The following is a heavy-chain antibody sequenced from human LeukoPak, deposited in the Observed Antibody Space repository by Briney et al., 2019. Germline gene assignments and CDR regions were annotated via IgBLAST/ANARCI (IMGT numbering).Heavy chain of an antibody. Sequence: GGSLRLSCAASGFTFNTYSMNWVRQAPGKGLEWISYIGSSGSPIYYADSVKGRFTISRDNAKNSLYLQMNSLRAEDTAVYYCARGANALDTQVGYFDYWGQGTLVTVSS. V-gene: IGHV3-48*01. D-gene: IGHD5-18*01. J-gene: IGHJ4*03. CDR3: ARGANALDTQVGYFDY. CDR2: IGSSGSPI. CDR1: GFTFNTYS.